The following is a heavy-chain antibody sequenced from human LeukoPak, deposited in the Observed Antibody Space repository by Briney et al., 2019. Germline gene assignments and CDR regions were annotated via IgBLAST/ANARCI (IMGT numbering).Heavy chain of an antibody. CDR3: AGSLTIFGAVTNFDY. J-gene: IGHJ4*02. D-gene: IGHD3-3*01. CDR1: GFTFSSYW. V-gene: IGHV3-74*01. Sequence: GGSLRLSCAASGFTFSSYWMHWVRHAPGKGLVWVSRISNDGGSTSYADSVKGRFTISRDNSKNTLYLQMNSLRAEDTAVYYCAGSLTIFGAVTNFDYWGQGTLVTVSS. CDR2: ISNDGGST.